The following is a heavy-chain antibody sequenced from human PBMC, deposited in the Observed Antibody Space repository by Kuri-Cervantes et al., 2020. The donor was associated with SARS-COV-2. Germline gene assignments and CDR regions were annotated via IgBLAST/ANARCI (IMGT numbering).Heavy chain of an antibody. CDR3: ARAIQIDY. CDR1: GGTFSSYW. V-gene: IGHV3-74*01. D-gene: IGHD3-3*01. Sequence: ETLSLTCAVYGGTFSSYWMHWVRQAPGKGLVWVSRINSDGSSTSYADSVKGRFTISRDNAKNTLYLQMNSLRAEDTAVYYCARAIQIDYWGQGILVTVSS. J-gene: IGHJ4*02. CDR2: INSDGSST.